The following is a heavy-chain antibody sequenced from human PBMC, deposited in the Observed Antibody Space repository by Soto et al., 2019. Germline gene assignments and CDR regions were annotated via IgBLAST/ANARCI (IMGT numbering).Heavy chain of an antibody. CDR2: IIPILGIA. D-gene: IGHD3-16*01. V-gene: IGHV1-69*02. CDR1: GGTFSNYT. Sequence: QVQLVQSGAEVKKPGSSVKVSCKASGGTFSNYTISWVRQAPGQGLEWMGRIIPILGIANYAQKFQGRVTITADKSTSTAYMELSSLRSEDTAVYYCARVPVIHLGPWFDPWGQGTLVTVSS. CDR3: ARVPVIHLGPWFDP. J-gene: IGHJ5*02.